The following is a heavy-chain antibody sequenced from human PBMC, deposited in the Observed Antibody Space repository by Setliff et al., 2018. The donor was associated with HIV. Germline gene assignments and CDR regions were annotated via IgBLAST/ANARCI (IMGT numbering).Heavy chain of an antibody. D-gene: IGHD3-3*01. J-gene: IGHJ4*02. CDR1: GFTVSDNY. CDR2: IYRDGAT. V-gene: IGHV3-53*01. CDR3: AKDRITGYYNFWSGPNFDY. Sequence: GGSLRLSCAASGFTVSDNYMSWVRQAPGKGLEWVSVIYRDGATYYADSVKGRFTISRDTAKNTVYLQMNSLTSEDTAVYYCAKDRITGYYNFWSGPNFDYWGQGALVTVSS.